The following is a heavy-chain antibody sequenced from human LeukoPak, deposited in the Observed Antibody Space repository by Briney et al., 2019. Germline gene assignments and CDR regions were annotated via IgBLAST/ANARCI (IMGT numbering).Heavy chain of an antibody. Sequence: SETLSLTCAVYGGSFSGYYWSWIRQPPGKGLEWIGEINHSGSTNYNPSLKSRVTISVDTSKNQFSLKLSSVTAADTAVYYCARLSPEPQKVRGTRYYYYYMDVWGKGTTVTVSS. D-gene: IGHD3-16*01. CDR3: ARLSPEPQKVRGTRYYYYYMDV. J-gene: IGHJ6*03. CDR2: INHSGST. V-gene: IGHV4-34*01. CDR1: GGSFSGYY.